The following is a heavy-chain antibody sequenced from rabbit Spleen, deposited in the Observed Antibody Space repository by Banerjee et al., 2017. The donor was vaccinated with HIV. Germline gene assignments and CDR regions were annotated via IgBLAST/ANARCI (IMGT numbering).Heavy chain of an antibody. J-gene: IGHJ4*01. CDR2: IDVVKSGSS. V-gene: IGHV1S40*01. Sequence: QSLEESWGDLVKPGASLTLTCKASGVDFSSRYWICWIRQAPGKGLEWIACIDVVKSGSSYYASWAKGRFTIAKTSSTTVALQVTRLTAADPATYFCTRDAAGREDCNLWGPGTLVTVS. D-gene: IGHD4-2*01. CDR3: TRDAAGREDCNL. CDR1: GVDFSSRYW.